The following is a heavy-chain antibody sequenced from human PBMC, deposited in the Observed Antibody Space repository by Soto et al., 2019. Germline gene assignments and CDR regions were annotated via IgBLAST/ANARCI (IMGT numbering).Heavy chain of an antibody. CDR1: GFTFSSYG. CDR3: AREPGGDYPFDY. D-gene: IGHD4-17*01. V-gene: IGHV3-33*01. CDR2: IWYDGSNK. J-gene: IGHJ4*02. Sequence: GGSLRLSCAASGFTFSSYGMHWVRQAPGKGLEWVAVIWYDGSNKYYADSVKGRFTISRDNSKNTLYLQMNSLRAEDTAVYYCAREPGGDYPFDYWGQGTLVTVSS.